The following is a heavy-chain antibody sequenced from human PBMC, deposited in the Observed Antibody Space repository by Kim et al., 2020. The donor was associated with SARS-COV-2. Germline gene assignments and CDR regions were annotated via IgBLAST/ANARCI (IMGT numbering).Heavy chain of an antibody. J-gene: IGHJ6*02. Sequence: ADSVKGRFTNSRDNSKNPLYLQMNSLRAEDTAVYYCARAGDYYYYYGMDVWGQGTTVTVSS. V-gene: IGHV3-30*01. CDR3: ARAGDYYYYYGMDV. D-gene: IGHD4-17*01.